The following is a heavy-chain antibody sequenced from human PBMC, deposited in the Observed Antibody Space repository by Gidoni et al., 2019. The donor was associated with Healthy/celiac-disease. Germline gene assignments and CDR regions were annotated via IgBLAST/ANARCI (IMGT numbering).Heavy chain of an antibody. V-gene: IGHV4-59*01. CDR1: GGSLSSYY. CDR2: IYYSGSP. J-gene: IGHJ2*01. D-gene: IGHD6-6*01. CDR3: ARDHGGPRPFDL. Sequence: VQLQESGPGLVKPSETLSLTCTVSGGSLSSYYWSWIRQPPGKGLEWIGYIYYSGSPNYHPFLKSRVTISVDTSKNQFSLKLSSVTAADTAVYYCARDHGGPRPFDLWGRGTLVTVSS.